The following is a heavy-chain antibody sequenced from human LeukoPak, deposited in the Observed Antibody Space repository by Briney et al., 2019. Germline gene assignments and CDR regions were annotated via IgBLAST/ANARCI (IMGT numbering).Heavy chain of an antibody. J-gene: IGHJ6*02. Sequence: SGTLSLTCAVSGGSINSNHWWSWVRQGPGKGLEWIGEIQHSGTSNYNPSLKSRVSISVDKSKNQFSLKLTSVTAADTAVYYCARLDSQSRKVWGQGTTVTVSS. CDR1: GGSINSNHW. D-gene: IGHD3-22*01. CDR3: ARLDSQSRKV. CDR2: IQHSGTS. V-gene: IGHV4-4*02.